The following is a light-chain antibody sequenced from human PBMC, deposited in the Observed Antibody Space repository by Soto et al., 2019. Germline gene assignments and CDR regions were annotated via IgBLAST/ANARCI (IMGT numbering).Light chain of an antibody. J-gene: IGKJ1*01. V-gene: IGKV1-5*03. CDR3: QQYRDYCWT. Sequence: IQMTQSPSTVSASVGDRVAISCRASQSIGIWLAWYQQKPGKAPRFLIYTAFTLLGGVPSRFIGSGSGTEFTLTISSLQPDDFATYYCQQYRDYCWTCGQGTKVEIK. CDR2: TAF. CDR1: QSIGIW.